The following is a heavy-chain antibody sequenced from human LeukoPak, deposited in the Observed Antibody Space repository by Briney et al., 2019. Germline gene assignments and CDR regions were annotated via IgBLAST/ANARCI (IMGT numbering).Heavy chain of an antibody. CDR1: GFTFSSYG. V-gene: IGHV3-33*01. CDR2: IWFDGKNE. CDR3: ARDRHCANGVCHSPPGMDV. D-gene: IGHD2-8*01. Sequence: GGSLRLSCAASGFTFSSYGMHWVRQAPGKGLEWVADIWFDGKNEHFADSVKGRFTISREKSKNTMYLQINSLRAEDTAVYYCARDRHCANGVCHSPPGMDVWGQGTTVTVCS. J-gene: IGHJ6*02.